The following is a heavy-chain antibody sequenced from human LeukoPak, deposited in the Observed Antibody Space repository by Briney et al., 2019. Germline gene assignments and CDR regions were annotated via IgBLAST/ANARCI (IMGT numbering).Heavy chain of an antibody. Sequence: ASVKVSCKASGYTFTSYGISWVRQAPGQGLEWMGWISAYNGNTNYAQKLQGRVTMTTDTSTSTAYMELRSLRSDDTAVYYCARDGYCSGGSCSLRGNDAFDIWGQGTMVTVSS. CDR2: ISAYNGNT. J-gene: IGHJ3*02. D-gene: IGHD2-15*01. CDR1: GYTFTSYG. CDR3: ARDGYCSGGSCSLRGNDAFDI. V-gene: IGHV1-18*01.